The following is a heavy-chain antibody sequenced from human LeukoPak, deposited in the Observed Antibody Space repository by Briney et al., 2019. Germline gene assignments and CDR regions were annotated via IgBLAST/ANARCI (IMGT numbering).Heavy chain of an antibody. CDR1: GGSISSYY. D-gene: IGHD6-13*01. Sequence: PSETLSLTCTGSGGSISSYYWSWIRQPAGKGLEWIGRIYTSGSTNYNPSLKSRVTMSVDTSKNQFSLKPSSVTAADTAVYYCAGGTSSWYGTTPMDYWGQGTLVTVSS. V-gene: IGHV4-4*07. CDR2: IYTSGST. J-gene: IGHJ4*02. CDR3: AGGTSSWYGTTPMDY.